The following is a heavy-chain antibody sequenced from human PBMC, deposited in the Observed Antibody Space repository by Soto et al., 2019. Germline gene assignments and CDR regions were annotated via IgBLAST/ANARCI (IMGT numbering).Heavy chain of an antibody. D-gene: IGHD3-3*01. CDR1: GGSFSGYY. CDR3: ARGRMTRFPEWSHRALDL. Sequence: PSETLSLTCAVYGGSFSGYYWSWIRQPPGKGLEWIGEINHSGSTNYNPSLKSRVTISVDTSKNQFSLKLSSVTAADTAVYYCARGRMTRFPEWSHRALDLWGKGTMVTVSS. J-gene: IGHJ3*01. CDR2: INHSGST. V-gene: IGHV4-34*01.